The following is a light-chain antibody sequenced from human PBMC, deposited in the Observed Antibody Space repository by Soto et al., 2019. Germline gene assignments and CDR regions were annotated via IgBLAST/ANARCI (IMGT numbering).Light chain of an antibody. V-gene: IGKV3-20*01. Sequence: EIGLTQSPGPLSLSPGERATLSCRALQSVSSSYLAWYQQKTGQPPTLLIYGASSRATGIPDRFSGSGSATDFTLTISRLEPEDFAVYYWQQYCSSPSTCGQGTKVELK. CDR2: GAS. CDR3: QQYCSSPST. CDR1: QSVSSSY. J-gene: IGKJ1*01.